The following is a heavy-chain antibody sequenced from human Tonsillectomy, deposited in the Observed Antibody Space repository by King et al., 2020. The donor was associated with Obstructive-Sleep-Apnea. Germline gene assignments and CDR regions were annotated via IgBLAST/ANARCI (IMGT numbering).Heavy chain of an antibody. CDR3: ATSEPMIVAVMVY. CDR1: GYTLTELS. V-gene: IGHV1-24*01. D-gene: IGHD3-22*01. Sequence: QLVQSGAEVKKPGASVKVSCKVSGYTLTELSIHWVRQTPGKGLEWMGGFDPVDGETIYAQKFQGRVTMTEDTSTDTAYMDLSSLRSEDTAVYYCATSEPMIVAVMVYWGQGTPVTVSS. J-gene: IGHJ4*02. CDR2: FDPVDGET.